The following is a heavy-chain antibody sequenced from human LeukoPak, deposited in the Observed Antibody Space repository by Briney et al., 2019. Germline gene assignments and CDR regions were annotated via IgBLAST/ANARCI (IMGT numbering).Heavy chain of an antibody. V-gene: IGHV3-23*01. CDR3: AKGLAAARYYFDY. J-gene: IGHJ4*02. D-gene: IGHD6-13*01. CDR2: VSGSGATT. CDR1: GFTFSSYV. Sequence: GGSLRLSCATSGFTFSSYVMSWVRQAPGKGLKWVSAVSGSGATTSYADSVKGQFIISRDNSRNTLYLQMNSLRAEDTAVYYCAKGLAAARYYFDYWGQGTLVTVSS.